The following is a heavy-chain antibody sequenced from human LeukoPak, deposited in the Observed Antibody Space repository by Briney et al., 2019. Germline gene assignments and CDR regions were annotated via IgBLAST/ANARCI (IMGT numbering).Heavy chain of an antibody. CDR2: INPNSGGT. Sequence: ASVKVSCKASGYTFTGYYMNWVRQAPGQGLEWMGWINPNSGGTNYAQKFQGRVTMTRDTSIRTAYMELSRLRSDDTAVYYCARALRFPHDAFDIWGQGTMVTVSS. CDR1: GYTFTGYY. J-gene: IGHJ3*02. D-gene: IGHD3-3*01. V-gene: IGHV1-2*02. CDR3: ARALRFPHDAFDI.